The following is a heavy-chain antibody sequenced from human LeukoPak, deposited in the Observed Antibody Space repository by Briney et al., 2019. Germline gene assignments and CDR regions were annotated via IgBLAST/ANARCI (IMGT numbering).Heavy chain of an antibody. CDR1: GFTFSSYA. CDR3: AKASGYSYGKYFFDS. J-gene: IGHJ4*02. CDR2: ITSSGDAT. D-gene: IGHD5-18*01. V-gene: IGHV3-23*01. Sequence: PGGSLRLSCAASGFTFSSYAMNWVRQAPGKGLEWVSSITSSGDATYYADSVKGRFTISRDNSKNTVYLQMNRLRAEDTAVYYCAKASGYSYGKYFFDSWGQGALVTVSS.